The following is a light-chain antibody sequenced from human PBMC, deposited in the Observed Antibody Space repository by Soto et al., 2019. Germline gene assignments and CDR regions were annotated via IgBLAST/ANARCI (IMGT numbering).Light chain of an antibody. CDR2: GAS. CDR1: QSVSSN. V-gene: IGKV3-15*01. J-gene: IGKJ1*01. CDR3: QQYNNWPL. Sequence: EIEMTQSPATLSVSPLEIAIVFFMASQSVSSNLAWYQQKPGQAPRLLIYGASTRATGIPARFSGSGSGTEFTLTISSLQSEDFAVYYCQQYNNWPLFGQGTKVDI.